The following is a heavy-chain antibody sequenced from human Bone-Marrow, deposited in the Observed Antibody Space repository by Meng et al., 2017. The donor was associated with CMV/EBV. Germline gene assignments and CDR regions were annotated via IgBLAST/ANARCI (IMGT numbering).Heavy chain of an antibody. CDR3: VHRQYDFWSGYYPFDY. J-gene: IGHJ4*02. Sequence: SGPTLVKPTQTLTLTCSGSGFSLNTSGVGVGWIRQPPGKALEWLGLIYWNDDKRYSPSLKSRVTITKDTSKNQVVLRRTNMDPVDTATYYCVHRQYDFWSGYYPFDYWGQGHLVTVYS. CDR1: GFSLNTSGVG. V-gene: IGHV2-5*01. CDR2: IYWNDDK. D-gene: IGHD3-3*01.